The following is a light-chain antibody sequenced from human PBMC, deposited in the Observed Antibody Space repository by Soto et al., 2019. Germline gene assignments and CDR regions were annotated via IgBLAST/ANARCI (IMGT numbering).Light chain of an antibody. Sequence: QSALTQPRAVSGSPGQSVTVSCIGTSSDVGGYNSVSWYQEHPGKAPKLMIYDVIKRPSGVPDRFSGSKSGNTASLTICGLLAEDEADYYCCSYVGSSSYVFGTGTKVTVL. CDR3: CSYVGSSSYV. CDR1: SSDVGGYNS. J-gene: IGLJ1*01. V-gene: IGLV2-11*01. CDR2: DVI.